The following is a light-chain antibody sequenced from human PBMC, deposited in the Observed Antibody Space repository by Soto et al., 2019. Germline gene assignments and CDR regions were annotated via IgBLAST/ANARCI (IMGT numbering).Light chain of an antibody. J-gene: IGKJ5*01. CDR3: QQYNNWPFT. CDR1: QSVLYSSNNKNY. Sequence: DIVMTRSPVSLAVSRGERATINCTSSQSVLYSSNNKNYLAWCQQRPGQAPRLLIYGASTGATGIPARFSGSGSGTEFTLTISSLQSEDFAVYYCQQYNNWPFTFGQGTRLEIK. CDR2: GAS. V-gene: IGKV4-1*01.